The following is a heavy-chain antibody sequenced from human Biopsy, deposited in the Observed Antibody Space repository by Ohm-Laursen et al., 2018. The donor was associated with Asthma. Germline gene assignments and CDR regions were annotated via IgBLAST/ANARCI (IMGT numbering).Heavy chain of an antibody. J-gene: IGHJ1*01. D-gene: IGHD3-3*02. CDR3: ARTFHFWSPYHAEHYQL. V-gene: IGHV3-7*01. CDR2: IKHDGSEK. CDR1: GFTFGDYW. Sequence: SLRLSCTAPGFTFGDYWMSWVRQVPGKGLEWVANIKHDGSEKNHVDSLKGRFTISRDNAKNSLYLQMNSLRAEDTAVYYCARTFHFWSPYHAEHYQLWGQGTLVTAS.